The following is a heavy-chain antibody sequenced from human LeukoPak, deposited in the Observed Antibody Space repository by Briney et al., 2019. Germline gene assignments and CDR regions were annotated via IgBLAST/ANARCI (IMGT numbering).Heavy chain of an antibody. V-gene: IGHV4-39*01. Sequence: PSETLSLTCTVSGGSISSSTYFWGWIRQPPGKGLEWIGSIYYSGSTYYNPSLKSRVTISVDTSKNQFSLKLSSVTAADTAVYYCAGPCPAARWHYYYYGMDVWGQGTTVTVSS. CDR1: GGSISSSTYF. J-gene: IGHJ6*02. CDR3: AGPCPAARWHYYYYGMDV. D-gene: IGHD2-2*01. CDR2: IYYSGST.